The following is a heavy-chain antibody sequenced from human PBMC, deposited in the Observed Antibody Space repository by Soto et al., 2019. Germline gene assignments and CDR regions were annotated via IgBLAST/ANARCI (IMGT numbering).Heavy chain of an antibody. V-gene: IGHV4-30-2*01. CDR1: GGSISSGGYS. CDR3: ASVLLGYYGSGSYSWFDP. Sequence: QLQLQESGSGLVKPSQTLSLTCAVSGGSISSGGYSWSWIRQPPGKGLEWIGYIYHSGSTSYNPSLKSRVTISVDRSKNQFSLKLSSVTAADTAVYYCASVLLGYYGSGSYSWFDPWGQGTLVTVPS. D-gene: IGHD3-10*01. CDR2: IYHSGST. J-gene: IGHJ5*02.